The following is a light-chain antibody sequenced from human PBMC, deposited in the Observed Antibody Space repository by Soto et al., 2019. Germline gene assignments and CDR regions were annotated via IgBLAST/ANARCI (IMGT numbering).Light chain of an antibody. Sequence: VLTQSPGTLSLSPGERATLSCRASQSVTTTYLGWYQQKPGQAPRLLVYGTSSRATGIPDRFSGSGSGTEFTLTISRLQPDDSATYYCQQYRSYWTFGQGTKVEIK. CDR3: QQYRSYWT. CDR1: QSVTTTY. V-gene: IGKV3-20*01. CDR2: GTS. J-gene: IGKJ1*01.